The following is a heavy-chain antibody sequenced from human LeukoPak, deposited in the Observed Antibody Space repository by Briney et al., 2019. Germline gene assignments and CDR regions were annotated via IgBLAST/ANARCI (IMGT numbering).Heavy chain of an antibody. CDR2: ISAYNGNT. CDR1: GYTFTSYG. D-gene: IGHD3-22*01. Sequence: GASVKVSCKASGYTFTSYGISWVRQAPGQGLEWMGWISAYNGNTNHAQKLQGRVTMTTDTSTSTAYMELRSLRSDDTAVYYCAREIRKTSYYYDSSGYEYWGQGTLVTVSS. J-gene: IGHJ4*02. V-gene: IGHV1-18*01. CDR3: AREIRKTSYYYDSSGYEY.